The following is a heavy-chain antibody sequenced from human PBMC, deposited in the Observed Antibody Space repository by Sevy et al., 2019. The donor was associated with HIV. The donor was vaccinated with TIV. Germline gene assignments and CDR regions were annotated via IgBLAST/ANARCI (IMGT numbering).Heavy chain of an antibody. CDR3: ARVDYYGSGHII. CDR2: IYHSGST. CDR1: GYSISSGYY. J-gene: IGHJ3*02. V-gene: IGHV4-38-2*01. D-gene: IGHD3-10*01. Sequence: SETLSLTCAVSGYSISSGYYWGWIRQPPGKGLEWIGSIYHSGSTYYNPSLKSRVTISVDTSKNQFSLKLSSVTAADTAVYYCARVDYYGSGHIIWGQGTMVTVSS.